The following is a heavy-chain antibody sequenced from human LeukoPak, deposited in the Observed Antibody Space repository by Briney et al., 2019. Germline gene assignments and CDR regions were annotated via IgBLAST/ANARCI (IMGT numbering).Heavy chain of an antibody. D-gene: IGHD2-15*01. V-gene: IGHV3-7*01. J-gene: IGHJ5*02. CDR3: ARRYCSGGSCYSFRGDWFDP. Sequence: GGSLRLSCEGSAFIFSGHWMNWVRQTPGKGLEWVASIKEDGSERQYVDSVKGRFSISRDNTKGSLFLQLNSLRAEDTAMYYCARRYCSGGSCYSFRGDWFDPWGQGTLVTVSS. CDR2: IKEDGSER. CDR1: AFIFSGHW.